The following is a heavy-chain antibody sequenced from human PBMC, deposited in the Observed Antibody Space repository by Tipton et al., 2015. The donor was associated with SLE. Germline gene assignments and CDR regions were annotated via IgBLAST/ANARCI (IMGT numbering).Heavy chain of an antibody. CDR1: GVSIGGYY. V-gene: IGHV4-4*07. CDR3: ARFRQVPTPHLDY. Sequence: TLSLTCTVSGVSIGGYYWTWVRQSADKGLEWIGRIYTSGSTNYNPSLKSRLTMSVDFSKNQFSLTLTSVTAADTAIYYCARFRQVPTPHLDYWGQGTLVTVSS. CDR2: IYTSGST. D-gene: IGHD3-10*01. J-gene: IGHJ4*02.